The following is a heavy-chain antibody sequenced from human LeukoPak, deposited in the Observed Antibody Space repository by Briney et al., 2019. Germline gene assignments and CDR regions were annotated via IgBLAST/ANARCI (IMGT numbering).Heavy chain of an antibody. CDR1: GFTFSSYS. D-gene: IGHD3-16*02. J-gene: IGHJ4*02. CDR3: AKDRHDYVWGSYRPPRFDY. CDR2: ISSSSSYI. V-gene: IGHV3-21*01. Sequence: PGGSLRLSCAASGFTFSSYSMNWVRQAPGKGVEWVSSISSSSSYIYYADSVKGRFTISRDNSKNTLYLQMNSLRAEDTAVYYCAKDRHDYVWGSYRPPRFDYWGQGTLVTVSS.